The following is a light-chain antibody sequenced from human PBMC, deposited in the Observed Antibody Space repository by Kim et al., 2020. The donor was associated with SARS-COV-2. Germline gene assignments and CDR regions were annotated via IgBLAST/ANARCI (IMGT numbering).Light chain of an antibody. CDR2: DAT. V-gene: IGKV3-15*01. CDR1: QTINTK. J-gene: IGKJ1*01. Sequence: VSPGEGAPLSCRASQTINTKLVWYQQKPGQAPRLLIYDATTRATGVPARFIGSGSETDFTLTISSLQSEDFAVYYCQQSNDWPPLTFGQGTKVDIK. CDR3: QQSNDWPPLT.